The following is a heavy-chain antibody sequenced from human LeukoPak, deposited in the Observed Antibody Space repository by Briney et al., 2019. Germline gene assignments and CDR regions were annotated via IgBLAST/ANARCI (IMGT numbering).Heavy chain of an antibody. CDR2: IHPNTGGT. V-gene: IGHV1-2*02. D-gene: IGHD3-22*01. CDR3: ASEYKYDSSGANAFDI. CDR1: GYTFTSYY. Sequence: GASVTVSCKASGYTFTSYYMHWVRQAPGQGLEWMGWIHPNTGGTKYAQKFQGRVTMTRDTSSSTAYMELSSLRSADTAVYYCASEYKYDSSGANAFDIWGQGTMVTVSS. J-gene: IGHJ3*02.